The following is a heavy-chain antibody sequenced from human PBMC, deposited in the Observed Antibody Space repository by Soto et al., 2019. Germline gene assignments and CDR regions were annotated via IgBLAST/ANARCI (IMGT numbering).Heavy chain of an antibody. D-gene: IGHD3-16*01. J-gene: IGHJ4*02. CDR2: TYYRSKWFN. CDR3: ARGQNYAFDY. Sequence: SQSLSRTCAIFVDSVSGHSVAWNCIRQSPSRGLEWVGRTYYRSKWFNEYAISVKSRITVNPDTSKNQVTLQLNSVTPEDTAVYYCARGQNYAFDYWGQGTLVTV. V-gene: IGHV6-1*01. CDR1: VDSVSGHSVA.